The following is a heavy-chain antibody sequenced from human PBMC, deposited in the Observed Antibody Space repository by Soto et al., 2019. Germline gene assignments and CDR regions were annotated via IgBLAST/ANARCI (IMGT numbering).Heavy chain of an antibody. CDR1: GFTFTSYA. CDR2: ISYDGTNK. V-gene: IGHV3-30*03. D-gene: IGHD6-19*01. CDR3: ARGTPYTNGWYYFDF. Sequence: GGSLRLSWVSSGFTFTSYAMHWVRQAPGKGLEWVAVISYDGTNKFYEDSVDGRFTISRDNSKNTLFLQMNSLRPEDTAVYYCARGTPYTNGWYYFDFWGQGTLVTVSS. J-gene: IGHJ4*02.